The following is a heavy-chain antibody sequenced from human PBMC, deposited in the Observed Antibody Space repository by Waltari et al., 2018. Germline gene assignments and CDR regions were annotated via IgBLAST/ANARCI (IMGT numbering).Heavy chain of an antibody. J-gene: IGHJ4*02. Sequence: EVQLLESGGGLVQSGGSLRLSCAASGFTFSSYAMSWVRQAPGKGLEWVAVIYSGGSTYYSDSVKGRFTISRDNSKNTLYLQMNSLRAEDTAVYYCAKVIGYSGYDPYDYWGQGTLVTVSS. V-gene: IGHV3-23*03. D-gene: IGHD5-12*01. CDR1: GFTFSSYA. CDR2: IYSGGST. CDR3: AKVIGYSGYDPYDY.